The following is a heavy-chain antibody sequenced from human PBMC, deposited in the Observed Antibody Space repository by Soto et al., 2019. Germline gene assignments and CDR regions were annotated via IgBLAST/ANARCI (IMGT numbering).Heavy chain of an antibody. V-gene: IGHV3-30-3*01. CDR1: GFTFSSFA. Sequence: QVQLVESGGGVVQPGRSLRLSCAASGFTFSSFAMHWVRQAPGKGLEWLAVISSDVVNYYYAESVKGRYTISRDNSKNTLYRQMNSLRNEDTAVYYCAGGGAWTPEGLGYWGQGTLVTVSS. J-gene: IGHJ4*02. CDR2: ISSDVVNY. CDR3: AGGGAWTPEGLGY. D-gene: IGHD2-15*01.